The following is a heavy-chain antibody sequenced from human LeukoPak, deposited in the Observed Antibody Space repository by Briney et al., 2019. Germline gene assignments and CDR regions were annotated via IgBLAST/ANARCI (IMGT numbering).Heavy chain of an antibody. CDR2: INPNSGGT. V-gene: IGHV1-2*02. Sequence: ASVKVSCKASGGTFSSYTITWVRQAPGQGLGWMGWINPNSGGTNYAQKFQGRVTMTRDTSISTAYMELSRLRSDDTAVYYCARQYQLLGGDAFDIWGQGTMVTVSS. J-gene: IGHJ3*02. D-gene: IGHD2-2*01. CDR1: GGTFSSYT. CDR3: ARQYQLLGGDAFDI.